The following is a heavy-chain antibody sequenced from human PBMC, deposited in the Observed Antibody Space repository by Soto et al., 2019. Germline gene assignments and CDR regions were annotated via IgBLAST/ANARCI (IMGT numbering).Heavy chain of an antibody. V-gene: IGHV1-2*02. Sequence: QVQLVQSGAEVKKPGASVKVSCKASGYTFTGYYMHWVRQAPGQGLEWMGWINPNSGGTNYAQKLQGRVTMTRDTSISTDYMELSRLRSDDTAVYYCARGVGATVHYFDYWGQGTLVTVSS. CDR2: INPNSGGT. J-gene: IGHJ4*02. D-gene: IGHD1-26*01. CDR1: GYTFTGYY. CDR3: ARGVGATVHYFDY.